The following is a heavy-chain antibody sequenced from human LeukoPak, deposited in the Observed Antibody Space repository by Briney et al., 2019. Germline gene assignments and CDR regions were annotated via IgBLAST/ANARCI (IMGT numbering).Heavy chain of an antibody. V-gene: IGHV3-23*01. CDR1: GFTFSSSA. CDR3: AKDRYSYGL. D-gene: IGHD5-18*01. Sequence: GGSLRLSCAASGFTFSSSAMNWVRQAPGKGLDWVSDISGNGGSTYYADSVKGRFTISRDNSKNTLYLQMNSLRAEDTAVYYCAKDRYSYGLWGQGTLVTVSS. J-gene: IGHJ4*02. CDR2: ISGNGGST.